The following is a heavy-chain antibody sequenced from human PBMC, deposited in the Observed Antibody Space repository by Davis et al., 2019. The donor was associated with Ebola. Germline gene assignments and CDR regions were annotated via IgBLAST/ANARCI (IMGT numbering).Heavy chain of an antibody. CDR1: GFTFSSSA. D-gene: IGHD1-26*01. CDR3: AKDGSGEQLKA. CDR2: ISGSGGST. Sequence: GESLKISCAASGFTFSSSAMSWVRQAPGKGLEWVSAISGSGGSTYYADSVKGRFTISRDNSKNTLYLQMNSLRAEDTAVYYCAKDGSGEQLKAWGQGTLVTVSS. J-gene: IGHJ5*02. V-gene: IGHV3-23*01.